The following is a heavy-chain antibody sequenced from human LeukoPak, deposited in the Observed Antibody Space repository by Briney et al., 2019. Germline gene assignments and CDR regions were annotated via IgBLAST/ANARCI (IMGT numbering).Heavy chain of an antibody. J-gene: IGHJ4*02. V-gene: IGHV4-59*01. CDR1: GGSTNNYH. CDR3: ASHLYSDGSPFDF. D-gene: IGHD5-18*01. CDR2: ISYTGST. Sequence: PSETLSLTCSVSGGSTNNYHWSWIRQPPGKGLEWIGYISYTGSTNYNPSLKSRLTMSLDTSNNRFSLKLTSVTAADTAVYYCASHLYSDGSPFDFWGQGTLVTVSS.